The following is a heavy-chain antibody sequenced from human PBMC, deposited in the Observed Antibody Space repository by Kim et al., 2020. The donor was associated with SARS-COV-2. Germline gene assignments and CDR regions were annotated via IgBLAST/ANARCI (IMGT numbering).Heavy chain of an antibody. CDR1: GFSISTSGVG. CDR3: AHHSRGYSYDY. J-gene: IGHJ4*02. D-gene: IGHD5-12*01. V-gene: IGHV2-5*02. Sequence: SGPTLVNPTQTLTLTCTFSGFSISTSGVGVGWIRQPPGKALEWLALIYWDDDKRYSPSLKSRLTITKDTSKNQVVLTMTNVDPVDTATYYCAHHSRGYSYDYWGQGTLVTVSS. CDR2: IYWDDDK.